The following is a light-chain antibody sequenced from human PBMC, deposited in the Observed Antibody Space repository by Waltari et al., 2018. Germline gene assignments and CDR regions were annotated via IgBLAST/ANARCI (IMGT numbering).Light chain of an antibody. CDR2: DAS. CDR1: ESIASH. V-gene: IGKV3-11*01. Sequence: EIVLTQSPATLSLSPGQRATLSCRASESIASHLAWFRQKPGQPPRLLIYDASTRATGIRVRFSGSGFGTDFTLTISSLEPEDFAVYFCQQGSMWPLTFGGGTKVEIK. J-gene: IGKJ4*01. CDR3: QQGSMWPLT.